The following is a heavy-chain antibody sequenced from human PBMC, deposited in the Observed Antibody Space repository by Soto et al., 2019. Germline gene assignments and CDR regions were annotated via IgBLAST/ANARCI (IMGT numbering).Heavy chain of an antibody. CDR1: GFTVSSSY. Sequence: AGGSLRLSCAASGFTVSSSYVTLVRQAPGKGLEWVSVIHTGGTTKYADSVKGRFTISRDNSKNTVYLQMNSLRAEDTAIYYCARGLGGGAYCSGGSCNLGGWYYKGMDVWGQGTTVTVSS. CDR3: ARGLGGGAYCSGGSCNLGGWYYKGMDV. V-gene: IGHV3-53*01. CDR2: IHTGGTT. D-gene: IGHD2-15*01. J-gene: IGHJ6*02.